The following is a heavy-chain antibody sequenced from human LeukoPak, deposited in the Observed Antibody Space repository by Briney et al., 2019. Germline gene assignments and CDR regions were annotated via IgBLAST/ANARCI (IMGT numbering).Heavy chain of an antibody. Sequence: SETLSLTCAVYGGSFSGYYWSWIRQPPGKGLEWIGEINHSGSTNYNPSLKSRVTISVDTSKNQFSLKLSSVTAADTAVYYCARNQAVAANRGAFDIWGQGTMVTVSS. D-gene: IGHD6-19*01. V-gene: IGHV4-34*01. CDR1: GGSFSGYY. CDR2: INHSGST. CDR3: ARNQAVAANRGAFDI. J-gene: IGHJ3*02.